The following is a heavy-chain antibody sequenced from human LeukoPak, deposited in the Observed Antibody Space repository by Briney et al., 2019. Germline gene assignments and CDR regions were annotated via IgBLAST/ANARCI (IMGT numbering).Heavy chain of an antibody. D-gene: IGHD1-1*01. CDR2: IYPSWSN. CDR1: GGSISSYY. Sequence: SETLSLTCTVPGGSISSYYWSWIRQPAGKGLELIGRIYPSWSNSYNPSLMSRVTMSVDTPKNQLSLKLSSVTAADTAVYYCARAPTGTGGWNWFDPWGQGTLVTVSS. J-gene: IGHJ5*02. CDR3: ARAPTGTGGWNWFDP. V-gene: IGHV4-4*07.